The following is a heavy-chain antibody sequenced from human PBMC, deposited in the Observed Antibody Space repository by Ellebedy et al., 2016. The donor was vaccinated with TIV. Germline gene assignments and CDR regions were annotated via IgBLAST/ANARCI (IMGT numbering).Heavy chain of an antibody. CDR3: ARGNWGEVGDY. V-gene: IGHV1-18*01. CDR2: TSAYNGNT. CDR1: GYTFTSYD. Sequence: AASVKVSCKASGYTFTSYDINWLRQATGQGLEWMGWTSAYNGNTENAQKFQGRVTMTTDTSTSTAYMELRSLMSDDTAVYFCARGNWGEVGDYWGQGTLVTVSS. J-gene: IGHJ4*02. D-gene: IGHD7-27*01.